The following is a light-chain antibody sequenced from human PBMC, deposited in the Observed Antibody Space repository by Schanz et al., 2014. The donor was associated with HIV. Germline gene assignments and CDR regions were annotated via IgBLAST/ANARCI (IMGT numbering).Light chain of an antibody. V-gene: IGKV1-33*01. CDR3: QQYDNVPLT. CDR2: GTS. CDR1: QRISGY. J-gene: IGKJ4*01. Sequence: DIQMTQFPSSLSASVGDRVTITCRASQRISGYLNWYQQKSGKAPKLLIYGTSNLHSGVPSRFSGSGSGTDFTFTINSLQPEDIATYYCQQYDNVPLTFGGGTKVEIK.